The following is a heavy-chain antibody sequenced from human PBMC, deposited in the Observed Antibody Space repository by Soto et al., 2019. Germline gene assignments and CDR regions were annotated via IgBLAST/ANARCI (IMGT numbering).Heavy chain of an antibody. V-gene: IGHV5-51*01. CDR1: GYSFTSYW. Sequence: GESLKISCKGSGYSFTSYWIGWVRQMPGKGLEWMGIIYPGDPDTRYSPSFQGQVTISADKSISTAYLQWSSLKASDTAMYYCARPGLGPWGYYYGMDVWGQGTTVTVSS. D-gene: IGHD3-16*01. CDR3: ARPGLGPWGYYYGMDV. J-gene: IGHJ6*02. CDR2: IYPGDPDT.